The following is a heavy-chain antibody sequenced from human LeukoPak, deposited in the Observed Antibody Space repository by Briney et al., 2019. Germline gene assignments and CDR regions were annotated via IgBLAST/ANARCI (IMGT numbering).Heavy chain of an antibody. D-gene: IGHD1-26*01. CDR3: ARANVVGATTDVFDI. Sequence: ASVKVSCKASGYTFTGYYMHWVRQPPGQGLEWMGCINPNSGGTNYAQKFQGWVTMTRDTSISTAYMELSRLRSGDTAVYYCARANVVGATTDVFDIWGQGTMVTVSS. CDR2: INPNSGGT. CDR1: GYTFTGYY. J-gene: IGHJ3*02. V-gene: IGHV1-2*04.